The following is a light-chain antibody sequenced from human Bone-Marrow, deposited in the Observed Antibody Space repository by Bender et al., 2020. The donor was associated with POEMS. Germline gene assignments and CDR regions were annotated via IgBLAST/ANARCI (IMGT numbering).Light chain of an antibody. CDR1: SSNIGAGYD. CDR3: SSWDDSLSGWV. Sequence: QSVLTQPPSASGTPGQRVTISCTGSSSNIGAGYDVHWYQQLPGTAPKLLIYGNTNRPSGIPDRFSGSKSGTSASLAISDIQSEDEGDYYCSSWDDSLSGWVFGGGTKLTVL. V-gene: IGLV1-40*01. J-gene: IGLJ3*02. CDR2: GNT.